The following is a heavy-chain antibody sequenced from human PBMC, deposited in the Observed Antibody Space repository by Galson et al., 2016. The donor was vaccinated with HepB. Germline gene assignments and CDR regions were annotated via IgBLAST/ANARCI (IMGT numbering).Heavy chain of an antibody. CDR3: ARLKVDYGDYGGYYFGMDV. CDR1: GGSISHFY. Sequence: SETLSLTCTVSGGSISHFYWSWIRQPPGEGLEWIGYIHHSGSTTYKASLKSRLTISIDTSKDQFPLKLSSVTAADTALYYCARLKVDYGDYGGYYFGMDVWGQGTTVTVSS. V-gene: IGHV4-59*08. CDR2: IHHSGST. J-gene: IGHJ6*02. D-gene: IGHD4-17*01.